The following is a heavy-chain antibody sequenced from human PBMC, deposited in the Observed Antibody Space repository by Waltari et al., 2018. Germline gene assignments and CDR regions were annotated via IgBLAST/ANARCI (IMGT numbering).Heavy chain of an antibody. CDR1: GFTFSSYS. V-gene: IGHV3-21*01. D-gene: IGHD2-15*01. CDR3: ARSPYCSGGSCYRYYYYYYMDV. Sequence: EVQLVESGGGLVKPGGSLRLSCAASGFTFSSYSMNWVRQAPGKGRGWVSSISSSSSYIYYADSVKGRFTISRDNAKNSLYLQMNSLRAEDTAVYYCARSPYCSGGSCYRYYYYYYMDVWGKGTTVTVSS. CDR2: ISSSSSYI. J-gene: IGHJ6*03.